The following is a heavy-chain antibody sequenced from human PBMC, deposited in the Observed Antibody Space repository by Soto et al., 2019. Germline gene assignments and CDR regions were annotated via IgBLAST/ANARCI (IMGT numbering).Heavy chain of an antibody. CDR2: ISGSGGST. CDR1: GFTFSSYA. D-gene: IGHD3-16*02. CDR3: ANVALGDYVWGSYRYTSFDY. J-gene: IGHJ4*02. Sequence: GGSLRLSCAASGFTFSSYAMSWVRQAPGKGLEWVSAISGSGGSTYYADSVKGRFTISRDNSKNTLYLQMNSLRAEDTAVYYCANVALGDYVWGSYRYTSFDYWGQGTLVTVSS. V-gene: IGHV3-23*01.